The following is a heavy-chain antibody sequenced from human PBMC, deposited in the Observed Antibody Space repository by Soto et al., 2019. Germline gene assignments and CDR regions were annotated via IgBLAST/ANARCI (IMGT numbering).Heavy chain of an antibody. J-gene: IGHJ4*02. V-gene: IGHV3-30*14. CDR1: VFTFSSYA. Sequence: GGSLRLSCAASVFTFSSYAMHWVRQAPGKGLEWVALISYDGSDKDYADSVKGRFTISRDNSKNTLYLQMNSLRGEDTAVYYCARDRLPLGEERDYWGQGTLVTVSS. CDR3: ARDRLPLGEERDY. CDR2: ISYDGSDK. D-gene: IGHD3-3*02.